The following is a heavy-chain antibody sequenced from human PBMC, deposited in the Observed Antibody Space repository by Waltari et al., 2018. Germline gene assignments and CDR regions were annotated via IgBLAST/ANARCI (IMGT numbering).Heavy chain of an antibody. V-gene: IGHV1-69-2*01. Sequence: EVQLVQTGAEVKKPGTSVKLSCKVSGYIFIDYCMLWVRQAPGKGLEWMVFVDPEEGKTGYSDKFQDRVTITADTSTDTTYMGMRSRISADTACYFCATDCMLVKPVKRTCGHWGQGTLVTVSS. D-gene: IGHD4-17*01. CDR3: ATDCMLVKPVKRTCGH. J-gene: IGHJ4*02. CDR2: VDPEEGKT. CDR1: GYIFIDYC.